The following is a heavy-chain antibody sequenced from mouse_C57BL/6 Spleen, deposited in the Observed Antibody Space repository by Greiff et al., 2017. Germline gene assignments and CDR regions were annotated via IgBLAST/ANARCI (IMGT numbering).Heavy chain of an antibody. Sequence: QVQLQQSGAELARPGASVKMSCKASGYTFTSYTMHWVKQRPGQGLEWIGYINPSSGYTKYNQKFKDKATLTADKSSSTAYMQLSSLTSEDSAVYYCARWTTGTYYYAMDYWGQGTSVTVSS. V-gene: IGHV1-4*01. CDR3: ARWTTGTYYYAMDY. D-gene: IGHD1-1*01. J-gene: IGHJ4*01. CDR2: INPSSGYT. CDR1: GYTFTSYT.